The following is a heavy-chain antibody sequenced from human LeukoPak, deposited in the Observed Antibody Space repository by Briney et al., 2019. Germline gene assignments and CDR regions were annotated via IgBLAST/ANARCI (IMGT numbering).Heavy chain of an antibody. Sequence: ASVKVSCKASGYTFTCYYMHWVRQAPGQGLEWMGWINPNSGGTNYAQKFQGRVTMTRDTSISTAYMELSRLRSDDTAVYYCARGMGILTGYYTSLFYFDYWGQGTLVTVSS. CDR2: INPNSGGT. V-gene: IGHV1-2*02. CDR3: ARGMGILTGYYTSLFYFDY. D-gene: IGHD3-9*01. J-gene: IGHJ4*02. CDR1: GYTFTCYY.